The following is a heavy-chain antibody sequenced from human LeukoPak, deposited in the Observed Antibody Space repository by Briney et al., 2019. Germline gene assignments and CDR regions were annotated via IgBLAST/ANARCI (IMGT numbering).Heavy chain of an antibody. V-gene: IGHV5-51*01. Sequence: GESLKISCKGSGYSFTSYWIGWVRQMPGKGLEWMGIIYPGDSDTRYSPSFQGQVTISADKSISTAYLQWSSLKASDIAMYYCARLPYDILTGYYAFDIWGQGTMVTVSS. CDR3: ARLPYDILTGYYAFDI. J-gene: IGHJ3*02. CDR1: GYSFTSYW. CDR2: IYPGDSDT. D-gene: IGHD3-9*01.